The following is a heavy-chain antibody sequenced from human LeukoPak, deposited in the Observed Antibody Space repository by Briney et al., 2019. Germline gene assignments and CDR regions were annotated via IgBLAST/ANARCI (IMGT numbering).Heavy chain of an antibody. J-gene: IGHJ6*03. D-gene: IGHD3-9*01. V-gene: IGHV3-23*01. CDR3: AKVPFDWISSTNYYYYMDV. CDR2: ISGTRGST. CDR1: GFTFSSYA. Sequence: PGGSLRLSCAASGFTFSSYAMSWVRQAPGKGLEWVSSISGTRGSTFYADSVQGRFTISRDNSKNTLYLQMNSLRAEDTAVYYCAKVPFDWISSTNYYYYMDVWGKGTTVTVSS.